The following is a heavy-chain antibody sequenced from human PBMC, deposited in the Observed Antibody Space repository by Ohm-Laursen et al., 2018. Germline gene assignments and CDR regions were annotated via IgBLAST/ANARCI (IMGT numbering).Heavy chain of an antibody. D-gene: IGHD3-3*01. CDR2: INPNSGGT. J-gene: IGHJ6*02. Sequence: ASVKVSCKASGYTFTSYDINWVRQATGQGLEWMGWINPNSGGTNYAQKFQGRVTMTRDTSISTAYMELSRLRSDDTAVYYCASPSITIFGVVIPPYYYGMDVWGQGTTVTVSS. V-gene: IGHV1-2*02. CDR3: ASPSITIFGVVIPPYYYGMDV. CDR1: GYTFTSYD.